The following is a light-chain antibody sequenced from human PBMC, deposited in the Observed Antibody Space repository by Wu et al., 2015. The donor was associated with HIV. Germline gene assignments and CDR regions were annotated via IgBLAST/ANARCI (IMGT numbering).Light chain of an antibody. CDR2: DAL. Sequence: PGERAALSCRASQNIGTHLGWYQQKPGQSPRLLIYDALNRATGIPARFSGSGSGTDFNPTISSLEPEDFAVYICQQRTRWPQTFGQGTKVEIK. CDR1: QNIGTH. CDR3: QQRTRWPQT. J-gene: IGKJ1*01. V-gene: IGKV3-11*01.